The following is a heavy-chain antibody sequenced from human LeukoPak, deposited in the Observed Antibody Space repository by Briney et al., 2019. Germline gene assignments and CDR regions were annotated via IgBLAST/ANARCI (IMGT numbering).Heavy chain of an antibody. CDR2: ISWNSGST. CDR1: GFTFDDYA. Sequence: GRSLRLSCAASGFTFDDYAMHWVRQAPGKGLEWVSGISWNSGSTGYADSVKGRFTISRDNAKNSLYLQMNSLRAEDTALYYCATDGYCSGGSCYSAYYYYGMDVWGQGTTVTVSS. CDR3: ATDGYCSGGSCYSAYYYYGMDV. V-gene: IGHV3-9*01. D-gene: IGHD2-15*01. J-gene: IGHJ6*02.